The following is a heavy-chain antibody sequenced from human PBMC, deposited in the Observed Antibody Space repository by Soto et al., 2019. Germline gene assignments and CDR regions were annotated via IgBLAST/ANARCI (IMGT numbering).Heavy chain of an antibody. D-gene: IGHD3-10*01. J-gene: IGHJ6*02. Sequence: EVQLLESGGGLVQPGGSLRLSCVASGFPFSSYAMSWVRQTPGRGLECVSSISSGSNTYYTDSVRGRFTISSDNSTNPLNLHMSSQRADDTARYYCATASATGKSDGMDVWGQGTTVSVPS. V-gene: IGHV3-23*01. CDR3: ATASATGKSDGMDV. CDR1: GFPFSSYA. CDR2: ISSGSNT.